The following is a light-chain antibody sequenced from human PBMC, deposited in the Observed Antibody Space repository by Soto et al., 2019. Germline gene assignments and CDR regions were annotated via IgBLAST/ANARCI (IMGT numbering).Light chain of an antibody. V-gene: IGKV3-15*01. CDR2: DAS. CDR1: QSVRSN. Sequence: VVSISLVALSVTQEERATLSCRASQSVRSNLAWYQQKPGQAPRLLMYDASTRATGIPARFSGSGSGTEFTLTISSLQSEDFAVYYCQQYKYWPPWTFGQGTKVDIK. CDR3: QQYKYWPPWT. J-gene: IGKJ1*01.